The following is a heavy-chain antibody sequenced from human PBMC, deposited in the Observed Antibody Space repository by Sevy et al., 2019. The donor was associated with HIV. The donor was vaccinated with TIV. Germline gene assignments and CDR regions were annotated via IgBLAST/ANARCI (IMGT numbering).Heavy chain of an antibody. CDR1: GYTFTGQY. CDR3: ARGFGRVGATWGGRY. D-gene: IGHD1-26*01. J-gene: IGHJ4*02. CDR2: MNPNSGNT. Sequence: ASVKVSCKASGYTFTGQYIHWVRQATGQGLEWMGWMNPNSGNTGYAQKFQGRVTITRNTSISTAYMELSSLRSEDTAVYYCARGFGRVGATWGGRYWGQGTLVTVSS. V-gene: IGHV1-8*03.